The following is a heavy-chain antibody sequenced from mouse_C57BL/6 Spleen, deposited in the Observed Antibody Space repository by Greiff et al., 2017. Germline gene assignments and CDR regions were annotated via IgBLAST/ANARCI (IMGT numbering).Heavy chain of an antibody. V-gene: IGHV1-4*01. Sequence: QVQLQQSGAELARPGASVKMSCKASGYTFTSYTMHWVKQRPGQGLEWIGYINPSSGYTKYNQKFKDKATLTADKSSSTAYMQLSSLTSEDSAVYYCARAGGYTTVVVDYWGQGTTRTVSS. CDR2: INPSSGYT. D-gene: IGHD1-1*01. CDR3: ARAGGYTTVVVDY. CDR1: GYTFTSYT. J-gene: IGHJ2*01.